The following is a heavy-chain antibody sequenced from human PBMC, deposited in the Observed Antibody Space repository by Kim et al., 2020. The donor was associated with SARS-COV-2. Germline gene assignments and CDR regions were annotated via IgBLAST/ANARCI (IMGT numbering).Heavy chain of an antibody. Sequence: SETLSLTFTLSGGSISSHYWSWIRQPAGKGVEWIGRIYTSGSTNYNPSLKSRVTMSVDTSKNQFSLKLSSVTAADTAVYYCAGAGNDYYFDYWDLGTLVTVSS. J-gene: IGHJ4*02. CDR3: AGAGNDYYFDY. D-gene: IGHD3-16*01. CDR1: GGSISSHY. V-gene: IGHV4-4*07. CDR2: IYTSGST.